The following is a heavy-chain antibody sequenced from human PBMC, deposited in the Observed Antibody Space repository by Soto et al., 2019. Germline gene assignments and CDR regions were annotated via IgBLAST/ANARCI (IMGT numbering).Heavy chain of an antibody. J-gene: IGHJ6*02. Sequence: PGGSLRLSCAASGFTFSNAWMSWVRQAPGKGLEWVGRIKSKTDGGTTDYAAPVKGRFTISRDDSKNTLYLQMNSLKTEDTAVYYCTTEPYSSSWYVGYYYYYYGMDVWGQGTTVTVSS. CDR1: GFTFSNAW. D-gene: IGHD6-13*01. CDR3: TTEPYSSSWYVGYYYYYYGMDV. V-gene: IGHV3-15*01. CDR2: IKSKTDGGTT.